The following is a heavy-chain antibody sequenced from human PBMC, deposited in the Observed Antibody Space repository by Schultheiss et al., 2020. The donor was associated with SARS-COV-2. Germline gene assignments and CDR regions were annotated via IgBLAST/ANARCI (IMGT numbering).Heavy chain of an antibody. Sequence: GGSLRLSCKGSGYSFTSYWIGWVRQMPGKGLEWMGIIYPADSDTRYSPSFQGQVTISADKSISTAYLQWSSLKASDTAMYYCARRSGSYRHDAFDIWGQGTMVTVSS. J-gene: IGHJ3*02. CDR3: ARRSGSYRHDAFDI. CDR1: GYSFTSYW. D-gene: IGHD1-26*01. CDR2: IYPADSDT. V-gene: IGHV5-51*01.